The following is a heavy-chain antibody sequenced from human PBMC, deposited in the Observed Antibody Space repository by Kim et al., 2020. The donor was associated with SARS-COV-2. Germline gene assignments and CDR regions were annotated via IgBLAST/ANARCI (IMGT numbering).Heavy chain of an antibody. Sequence: GGSLRLSCAASGFSFSSYNMNWFRQAPGKGLEWVSSISSSSSYVYYADSLKGRFTISRDNAQHALYLQMDSLIAEDTAVYYCARRIGAAAATVGYFDLWGRGSLVTVSS. CDR1: GFSFSSYN. J-gene: IGHJ2*01. CDR3: ARRIGAAAATVGYFDL. CDR2: ISSSSSYV. D-gene: IGHD6-25*01. V-gene: IGHV3-21*01.